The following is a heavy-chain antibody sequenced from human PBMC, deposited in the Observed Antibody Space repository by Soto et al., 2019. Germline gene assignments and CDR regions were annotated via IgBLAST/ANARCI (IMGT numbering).Heavy chain of an antibody. V-gene: IGHV4-59*08. Sequence: QVQPQESGPGLVKPSETLSLTCTISGGPMNNYYCSWFRQPRGQGLVWIGYLGYNGFTRYNPSLRSRVAISLDTAKNHFSLNLSSVTAADPALYYCARQGFGELHGLVDVWGQGIPVTVSS. J-gene: IGHJ6*02. CDR2: LGYNGFT. CDR1: GGPMNNYY. D-gene: IGHD3-10*01. CDR3: ARQGFGELHGLVDV.